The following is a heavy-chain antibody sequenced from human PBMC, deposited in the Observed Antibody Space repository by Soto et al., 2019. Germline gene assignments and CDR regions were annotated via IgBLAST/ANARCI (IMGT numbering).Heavy chain of an antibody. CDR2: VYYTGST. CDR3: ARGRTVRNYADDSSDYFYFFDY. D-gene: IGHD3-22*01. V-gene: IGHV4-59*01. CDR1: GDSISTFY. J-gene: IGHJ4*02. Sequence: KTSETLSLTCTVSGDSISTFYWGWMRQSPEKELEWIGYVYYTGSTNYNPSLKSRVTISVDRSKNQFSLKLTSANAADTAVYYCARGRTVRNYADDSSDYFYFFDYWGQGTQVTVSS.